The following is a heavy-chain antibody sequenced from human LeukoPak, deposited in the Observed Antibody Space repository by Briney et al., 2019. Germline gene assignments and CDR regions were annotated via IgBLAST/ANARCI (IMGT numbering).Heavy chain of an antibody. CDR1: GFTFSSSA. CDR2: ISYDGNNK. V-gene: IGHV3-30*07. Sequence: GGSLRLSCAASGFTFSSSALHWVRQAPGKGLEWVTLISYDGNNKYYADSVKGRFTISRDNAKNSLYLQMNSLRAEDTAVYYCVRDDGQAPMDVWGKGTTVTVSS. J-gene: IGHJ6*03. CDR3: VRDDGQAPMDV.